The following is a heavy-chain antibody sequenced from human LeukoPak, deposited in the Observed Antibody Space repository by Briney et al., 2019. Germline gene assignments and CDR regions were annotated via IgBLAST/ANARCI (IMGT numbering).Heavy chain of an antibody. D-gene: IGHD2-15*01. CDR3: ARDSCSGGSCYVWFDP. J-gene: IGHJ5*02. CDR2: INPNSGGT. CDR1: GYTFTGYY. V-gene: IGHV1-2*02. Sequence: GASVKVSCKTSGYTFTGYYMHWVRQAPGQGLEWMGWINPNSGGTNYAQKFQGRVTMTRDTSISTAYMELSRLRSDDTAVYYCARDSCSGGSCYVWFDPWGQGTLVTVSS.